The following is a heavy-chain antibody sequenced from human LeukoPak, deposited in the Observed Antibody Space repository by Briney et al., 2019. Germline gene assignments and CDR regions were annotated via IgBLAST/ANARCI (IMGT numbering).Heavy chain of an antibody. D-gene: IGHD6-13*01. CDR2: IYYSGST. CDR1: GGSISSGGYY. CDR3: ARDTAAAAGMGLDY. Sequence: SETLSLTCTVSGGSISSGGYYWSWIRQPPGKGLEWIGYIYYSGSTNYNPSLKSRVTISVDTSKNQFSLKLSSVTAADTAVYYCARDTAAAAGMGLDYWGQGTLVTVSS. J-gene: IGHJ4*02. V-gene: IGHV4-61*08.